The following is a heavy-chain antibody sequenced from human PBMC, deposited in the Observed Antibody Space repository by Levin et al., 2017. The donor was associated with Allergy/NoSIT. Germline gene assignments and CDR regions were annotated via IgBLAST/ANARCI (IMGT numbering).Heavy chain of an antibody. D-gene: IGHD3-3*01. V-gene: IGHV3-23*01. Sequence: SGGSLRLSCVASGFTFRNSAMSWVRQAAGKGLEWLSGITGDGEDTPSADSVKGRFTISRDNSKNTLFLQMSSLRAEDTATYYCARGNTIFGVGRLDYWGQGIVVTVSS. CDR2: ITGDGEDT. CDR3: ARGNTIFGVGRLDY. J-gene: IGHJ4*02. CDR1: GFTFRNSA.